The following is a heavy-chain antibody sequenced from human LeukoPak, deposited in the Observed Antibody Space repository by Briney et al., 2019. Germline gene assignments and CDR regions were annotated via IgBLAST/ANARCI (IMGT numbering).Heavy chain of an antibody. CDR1: GFTFDDYA. V-gene: IGHV3-9*01. D-gene: IGHD1-26*01. CDR3: AKDIEWELRDPYFDY. Sequence: GGSLRLSCAASGFTFDDYAMRWVRQAPGKGLEWVSGISWNSGSIGYADSVKRRFTISRDNAKNSLYLQMNSLRAEDTALYYCAKDIEWELRDPYFDYWGQGTLVTVSS. CDR2: ISWNSGSI. J-gene: IGHJ4*02.